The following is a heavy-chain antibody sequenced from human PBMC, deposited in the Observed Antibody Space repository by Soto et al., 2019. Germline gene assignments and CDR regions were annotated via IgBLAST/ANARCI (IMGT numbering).Heavy chain of an antibody. Sequence: SETLSLTCTVSGGSISSYYWSWIRQPPGKGLEWIGYIYYSGSTNYNPSLKSRVTISVDTSKNQFSLKLSSVTAADTAVYYCARGTSGRYCSSTSCYIGFDPWGQGTLVTVSS. CDR3: ARGTSGRYCSSTSCYIGFDP. CDR1: GGSISSYY. CDR2: IYYSGST. V-gene: IGHV4-59*01. J-gene: IGHJ5*02. D-gene: IGHD2-2*02.